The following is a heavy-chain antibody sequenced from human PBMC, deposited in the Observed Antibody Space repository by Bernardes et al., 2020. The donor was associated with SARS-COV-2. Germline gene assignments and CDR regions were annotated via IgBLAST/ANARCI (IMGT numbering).Heavy chain of an antibody. CDR3: AKVDYYGSGLDYYYGMDV. V-gene: IGHV3-74*01. CDR2: ISSDGSST. CDR1: GFTFSTYW. J-gene: IGHJ6*02. Sequence: GGSLRLSCAASGFTFSTYWMHWVRQAPGKGLVWVSRISSDGSSTTYADSVKGRFTISRDNAKNTLYLQLNSLRDEDMAVYYCAKVDYYGSGLDYYYGMDVWGQGTTVTVSS. D-gene: IGHD3-10*01.